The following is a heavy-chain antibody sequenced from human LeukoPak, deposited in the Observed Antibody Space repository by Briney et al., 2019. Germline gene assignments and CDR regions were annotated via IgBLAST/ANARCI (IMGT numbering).Heavy chain of an antibody. CDR1: GGSISSYY. V-gene: IGHV4-59*12. J-gene: IGHJ6*03. CDR3: ARDGGLVTEPYNYYMDV. CDR2: IYYSGST. D-gene: IGHD4-23*01. Sequence: SETLSLTCTVSGGSISSYYWSWIRQPPGKGLEWIGYIYYSGSTNYNPSLKSRVTMSVDTSKNQFSLKLSSVTAAGTAVYYCARDGGLVTEPYNYYMDVGGKGTTVTVSS.